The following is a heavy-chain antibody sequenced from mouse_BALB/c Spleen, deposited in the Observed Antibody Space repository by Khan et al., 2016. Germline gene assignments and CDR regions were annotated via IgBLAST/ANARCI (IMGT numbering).Heavy chain of an antibody. CDR3: APYGNYRYFDY. J-gene: IGHJ2*01. CDR1: GYSITSDYA. Sequence: EVQLQESGPGLVNPSQSLSLTCTVTGYSITSDYAWNWIRQFPGNKLEWMGYISYSGSTSYNPSLKSRISITRDTSKNQFFLQLNSVTTEDTATYYCAPYGNYRYFDYWGQGTTLTVSS. V-gene: IGHV3-2*02. D-gene: IGHD2-1*01. CDR2: ISYSGST.